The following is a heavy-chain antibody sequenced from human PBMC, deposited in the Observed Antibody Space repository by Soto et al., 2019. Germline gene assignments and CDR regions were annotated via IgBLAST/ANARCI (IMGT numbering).Heavy chain of an antibody. CDR1: GYTFTNYG. Sequence: QVQLMQSGAEVKKPGASVKVSCKASGYTFTNYGISWVRQAPGQGLEWMAWISTYNGNTDYAQKLQGRVTMTTDTSTSTAYLELRSLRFDDTAVYYCARSYVSGSYPLFDYWGQGTPVTISS. CDR2: ISTYNGNT. J-gene: IGHJ4*02. V-gene: IGHV1-18*01. CDR3: ARSYVSGSYPLFDY. D-gene: IGHD3-16*02.